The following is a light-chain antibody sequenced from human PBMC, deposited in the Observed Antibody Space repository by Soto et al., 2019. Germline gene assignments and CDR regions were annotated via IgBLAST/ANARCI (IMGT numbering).Light chain of an antibody. CDR1: QSVSSN. CDR2: GAS. Sequence: EIVMTQSPATLSVSPGERATLSCRASQSVSSNLAWYQQKPGQAPRLLIYGASTRATGIPARFSSSGAGTEFTLTISSLQSEDFAVYYCQQYNNWPRTFGQGTEVEIK. J-gene: IGKJ1*01. V-gene: IGKV3-15*01. CDR3: QQYNNWPRT.